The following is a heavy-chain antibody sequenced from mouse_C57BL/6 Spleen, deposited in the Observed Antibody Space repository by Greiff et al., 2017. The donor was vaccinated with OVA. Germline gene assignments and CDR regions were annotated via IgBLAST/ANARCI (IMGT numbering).Heavy chain of an antibody. CDR2: ISYDGSN. V-gene: IGHV3-6*01. CDR3: AREAYYSNYEFAY. Sequence: DVQLQESGPGLVKPSQSLSLTCSVTGYSITSGYYWNWIRQFPGNKLEWMGYISYDGSNNYNPSLKNRISITRDTSKNQFFLKLNSVTTEDTATYYCAREAYYSNYEFAYWGQGTLVTVSA. J-gene: IGHJ3*01. D-gene: IGHD2-5*01. CDR1: GYSITSGYY.